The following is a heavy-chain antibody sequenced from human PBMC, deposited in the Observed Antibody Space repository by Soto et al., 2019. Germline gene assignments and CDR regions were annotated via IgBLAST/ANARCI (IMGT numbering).Heavy chain of an antibody. J-gene: IGHJ4*02. CDR2: TYNSGNT. CDR1: GGSVSSYS. D-gene: IGHD6-13*01. Sequence: SETLSLTCTVSGGSVSSYSWSWTRQPPGKGLEWIGNTYNSGNTNYNPSLKSRVTISVDTSKNQFSLVLSSVTAADTAVYYCARQRRPSIYSSSWYFDYWGQGTLVTVSS. CDR3: ARQRRPSIYSSSWYFDY. V-gene: IGHV4-59*02.